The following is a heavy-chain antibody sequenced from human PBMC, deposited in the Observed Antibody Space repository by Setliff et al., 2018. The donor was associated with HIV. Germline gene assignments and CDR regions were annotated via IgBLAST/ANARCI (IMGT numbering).Heavy chain of an antibody. Sequence: GGSLRLSCAASGFSFRTYNMNWVRQAPGKGLEWVANIKQDGSAKYYVDSVKGRFTISRDNAKKSLYLQMNSLRAEDTAVYYCARVGGYSSGWYEAFDIWGQGTMVTVSS. CDR3: ARVGGYSSGWYEAFDI. D-gene: IGHD6-19*01. CDR1: GFSFRTYN. CDR2: IKQDGSAK. J-gene: IGHJ3*02. V-gene: IGHV3-7*05.